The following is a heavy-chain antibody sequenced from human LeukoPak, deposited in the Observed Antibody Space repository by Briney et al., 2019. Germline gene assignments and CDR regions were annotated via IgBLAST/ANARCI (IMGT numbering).Heavy chain of an antibody. Sequence: SVKVSCKASGGTFSSYAISWVRQAPGQGLEWMGRIIPILGIANYAQKFQGRVTITADKSTSTAYVELSSLRSEDTAVYYCASRASSSSRGASDYWGQGTLVTVSS. J-gene: IGHJ4*02. CDR1: GGTFSSYA. CDR2: IIPILGIA. D-gene: IGHD6-6*01. V-gene: IGHV1-69*04. CDR3: ASRASSSSRGASDY.